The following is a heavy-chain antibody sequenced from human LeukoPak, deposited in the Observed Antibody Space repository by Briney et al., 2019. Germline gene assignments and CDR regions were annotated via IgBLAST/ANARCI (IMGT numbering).Heavy chain of an antibody. J-gene: IGHJ4*02. CDR1: GGSISSGGYY. V-gene: IGHV4-31*03. CDR3: ARIERAAAAVDY. Sequence: PSQTLSLTCTVSGGSISSGGYYWSWIRQHPGKGLEWIGYIYYSGSTYHNPSLKSRVTISVDTSKNQFSLKLSSVTAADTAVYYCARIERAAAAVDYWGQGTLVTVSS. D-gene: IGHD6-13*01. CDR2: IYYSGST.